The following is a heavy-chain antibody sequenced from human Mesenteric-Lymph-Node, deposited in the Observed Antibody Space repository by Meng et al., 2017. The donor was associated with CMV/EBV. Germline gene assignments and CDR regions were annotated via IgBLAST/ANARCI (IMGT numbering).Heavy chain of an antibody. J-gene: IGHJ4*02. CDR2: IRYDGSNK. D-gene: IGHD4-17*01. CDR3: AKVPPDYGDYGGQFDY. CDR1: GFSFRSTG. Sequence: GGSLRLSCAASGFSFRSTGMHWVRQTPGKGLEWVAFIRYDGSNKSYADSVKGRFTISRDNSKNTLYLQMNSLRVEDTAVYYCAKVPPDYGDYGGQFDYWGQGTQVTVSS. V-gene: IGHV3-30*02.